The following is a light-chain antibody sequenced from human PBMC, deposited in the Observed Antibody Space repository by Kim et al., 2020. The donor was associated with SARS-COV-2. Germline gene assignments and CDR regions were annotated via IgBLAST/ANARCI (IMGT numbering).Light chain of an antibody. J-gene: IGKJ2*01. Sequence: DIQMTQSPSSLSAPVGDTVNITCLASQTILTYLNWYQQKSGTAPKLLIYAASGLHTGVPSRFTGSGSGTHFTLSIGSLQPEDFALYYCQQSYTPPYTFRQGTKLEIK. CDR1: QTILTY. V-gene: IGKV1-39*01. CDR2: AAS. CDR3: QQSYTPPYT.